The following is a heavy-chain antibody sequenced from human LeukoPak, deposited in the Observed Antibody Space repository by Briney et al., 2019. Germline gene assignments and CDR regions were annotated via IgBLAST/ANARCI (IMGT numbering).Heavy chain of an antibody. V-gene: IGHV3-48*03. Sequence: GGSLRLSCAASGFTFSSYEMNWVRQAPGKGLEWVSYISGTGSTTYYADSVRGRFTISRDNAKNSLYLQMNSLRAEDTAVYYCASRYSPFDFWGQGTLVTVSS. J-gene: IGHJ4*02. CDR1: GFTFSSYE. CDR2: ISGTGSTT. D-gene: IGHD5-18*01. CDR3: ASRYSPFDF.